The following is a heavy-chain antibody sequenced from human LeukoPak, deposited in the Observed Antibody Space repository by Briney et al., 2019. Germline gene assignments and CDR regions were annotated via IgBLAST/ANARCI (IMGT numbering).Heavy chain of an antibody. CDR3: VKGSAVAGFEY. Sequence: GSLRLSCSASGFSFSSYGMHWVRQAPGKGLEYVSAISSNGGSTYYADSVKGRVTISRDNSKNTLYLQMSSLRAEDTAVYYCVKGSAVAGFEYWGQGTLVTVSS. CDR1: GFSFSSYG. V-gene: IGHV3-64D*06. J-gene: IGHJ4*02. CDR2: ISSNGGST. D-gene: IGHD6-19*01.